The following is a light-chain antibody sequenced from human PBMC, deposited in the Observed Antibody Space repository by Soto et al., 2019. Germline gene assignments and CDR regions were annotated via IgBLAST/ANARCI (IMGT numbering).Light chain of an antibody. CDR1: NSKIGYNS. J-gene: IGLJ3*02. V-gene: IGLV1-47*01. CDR2: RNS. Sequence: QSVLTQPPSASGTPGQRVTISCSGGNSKIGYNSVYWYQQLPGTAPKLLIYRNSGRPSGVPDRFSGSRSGTSASLAISGLRSEDEADYSCAAWDDSLSGVVFGGGTKLTVL. CDR3: AAWDDSLSGVV.